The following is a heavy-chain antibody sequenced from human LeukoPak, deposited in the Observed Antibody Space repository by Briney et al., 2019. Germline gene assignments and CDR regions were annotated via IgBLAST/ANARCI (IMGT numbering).Heavy chain of an antibody. D-gene: IGHD3-22*01. Sequence: SETLSLTCTVSGGSISSYYWSWIRQPPGKGLEWIGYIYYSGSTNYNPSLKSRVTISVDTSKNQFSLKLSSVTAADTAVYYCARDGHYYYDSSSYAFDIWGQGTMVTVSS. CDR2: IYYSGST. CDR3: ARDGHYYYDSSSYAFDI. CDR1: GGSISSYY. V-gene: IGHV4-59*01. J-gene: IGHJ3*02.